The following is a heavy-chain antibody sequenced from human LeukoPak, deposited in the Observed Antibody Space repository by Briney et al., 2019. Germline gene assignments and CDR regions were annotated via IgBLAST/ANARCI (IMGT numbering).Heavy chain of an antibody. V-gene: IGHV1-8*02. CDR3: ARGLRLPTLARYYYNYMDV. J-gene: IGHJ6*03. Sequence: ASVKVSCKASRYTFTSYAINWVRKATVQGRVWMGWMNPKRGDTGYAQKIQGRGTTTRRTSINTAHMERRNARSEGTAVYYIARGLRLPTLARYYYNYMDVWGKGTTVTVSS. CDR2: MNPKRGDT. CDR1: RYTFTSYA.